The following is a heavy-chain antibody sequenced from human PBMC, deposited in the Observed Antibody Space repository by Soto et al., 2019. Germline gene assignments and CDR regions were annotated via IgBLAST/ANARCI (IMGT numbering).Heavy chain of an antibody. J-gene: IGHJ4*02. D-gene: IGHD2-2*01. Sequence: GPTLVNPTQTLTLTCPFSVFSLSTSVVGVGWIRQPPGKALEWLALIYRDDDKRYSPSLKSRLTITKDTSKNQVVLTMTNMDPGDTATYYCAHGLVPAATLVYFDYWGQGTLVTVSS. V-gene: IGHV2-5*02. CDR2: IYRDDDK. CDR1: VFSLSTSVVG. CDR3: AHGLVPAATLVYFDY.